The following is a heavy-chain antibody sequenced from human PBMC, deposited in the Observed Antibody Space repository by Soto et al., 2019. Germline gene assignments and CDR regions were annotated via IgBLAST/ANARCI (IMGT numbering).Heavy chain of an antibody. CDR3: ARGYDYIWGSLPYY. V-gene: IGHV1-8*01. D-gene: IGHD3-16*01. CDR2: MNPNSGNT. J-gene: IGHJ4*02. CDR1: GYTFTSYD. Sequence: QVQLVQSGAEVKKPGASVKVSCKASGYTFTSYDINWVRQATGQGLEWMGWMNPNSGNTGYAQKFQGRATMTRNTSISTAYMELSSLRSEDTAVYYCARGYDYIWGSLPYYWGQGTLVTVSS.